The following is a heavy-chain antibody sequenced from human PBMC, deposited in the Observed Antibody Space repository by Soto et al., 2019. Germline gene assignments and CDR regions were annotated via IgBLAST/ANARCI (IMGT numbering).Heavy chain of an antibody. CDR3: AIAVYGDRRYYYYYYGMDV. V-gene: IGHV4-61*01. J-gene: IGHJ6*02. Sequence: PSETLSLTCTVSGGSVSSGSYYWSWIRQPPGKGLEWIGYIYYSGSTNYNPSLKSRVTISVDTSKNQFSLKLSSVTAADTAVYYCAIAVYGDRRYYYYYYGMDVWGQGTTVTVSS. CDR1: GGSVSSGSYY. CDR2: IYYSGST. D-gene: IGHD4-17*01.